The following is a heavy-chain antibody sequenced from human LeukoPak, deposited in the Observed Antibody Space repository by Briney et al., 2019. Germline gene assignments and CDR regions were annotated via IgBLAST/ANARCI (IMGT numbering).Heavy chain of an antibody. CDR3: VDYGDYASVDY. CDR2: IYTSGST. V-gene: IGHV4-61*02. Sequence: PSQTLSLTCTVSGGSISSGSYYWSWIRQPAGKGLEWIGRIYTSGSTNHNPSLKSRVTISVDTSKNQFSLKLSSVTAADTAVYYCVDYGDYASVDYWGQGTLVTVSS. D-gene: IGHD4-17*01. J-gene: IGHJ4*02. CDR1: GGSISSGSYY.